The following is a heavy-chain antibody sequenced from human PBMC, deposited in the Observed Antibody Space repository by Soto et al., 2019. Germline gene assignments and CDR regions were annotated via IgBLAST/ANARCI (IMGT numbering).Heavy chain of an antibody. J-gene: IGHJ4*02. CDR1: GGSISSYY. V-gene: IGHV4-59*01. CDR3: ARGIVAGGFDY. Sequence: SETLSLTCTVSGGSISSYYWSWIRQPPGKGLEWIGYIYYSGSTNYNPSLKSRVTISVDTSKNQFSLKLSSVTAADTAVYYCARGIVAGGFDYWGQGTLVTVSS. CDR2: IYYSGST. D-gene: IGHD6-19*01.